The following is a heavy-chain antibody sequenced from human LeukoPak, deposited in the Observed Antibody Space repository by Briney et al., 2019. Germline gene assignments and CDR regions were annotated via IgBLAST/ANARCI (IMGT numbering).Heavy chain of an antibody. Sequence: GGSLRLSCAASGFTVSSNYMSWVRQAPGKGLEWVSVIYSGGSTYYADSVKGRFTISRDNSKNTLYLQMNSLRAEDTAVYYCARDTPFGDTQYWGQGTLVTVSS. D-gene: IGHD3-10*01. CDR3: ARDTPFGDTQY. J-gene: IGHJ4*02. CDR1: GFTVSSNY. V-gene: IGHV3-66*01. CDR2: IYSGGST.